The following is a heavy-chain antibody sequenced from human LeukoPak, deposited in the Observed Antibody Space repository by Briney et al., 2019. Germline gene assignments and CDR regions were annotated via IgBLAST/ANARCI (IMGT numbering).Heavy chain of an antibody. V-gene: IGHV3-15*07. CDR1: GFTFSNAY. D-gene: IGHD2-21*01. J-gene: IGHJ4*02. Sequence: GGSLRLSCAASGFTFSNAYMNWVRQAPGKGLEWVGRIKPKTDGEPTESAAPVKDRFSISRDDSKSMMSLQMNSLKTADTAVYYCITPLPYSAQGGQGTLVTVSS. CDR3: ITPLPYSAQ. CDR2: IKPKTDGEPT.